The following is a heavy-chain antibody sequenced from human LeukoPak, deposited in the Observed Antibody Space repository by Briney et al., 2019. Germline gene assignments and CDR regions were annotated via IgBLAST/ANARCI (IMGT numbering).Heavy chain of an antibody. CDR2: ISHSGST. V-gene: IGHV4-59*01. CDR3: ARDATYCSGRTCSYYGLDV. Sequence: SETLSLTCTVSGGSISSDSWSWFGKPPGRGGEWIGYISHSGSTSYNPSLKSRVTISVDTSKNQFSLKLISVTAADTAVYYCARDATYCSGRTCSYYGLDVWGQGTTVTVSS. J-gene: IGHJ6*02. D-gene: IGHD2-15*01. CDR1: GGSISSDS.